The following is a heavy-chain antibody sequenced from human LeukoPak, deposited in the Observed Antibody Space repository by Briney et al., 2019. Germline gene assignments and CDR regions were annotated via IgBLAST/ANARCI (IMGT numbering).Heavy chain of an antibody. V-gene: IGHV3-23*01. CDR2: ISGSGGST. CDR3: AKDYDILTGYYPNWFDP. D-gene: IGHD3-9*01. CDR1: GFTFSSYA. J-gene: IGHJ5*02. Sequence: GGSLRLSCAASGFTFSSYAMSWVRQAPGKGLEWVSAISGSGGSTYYADSVKGRFTISRDNSKNTLYLQMNSLRAEDTAVYYCAKDYDILTGYYPNWFDPWGQGTLVTVSS.